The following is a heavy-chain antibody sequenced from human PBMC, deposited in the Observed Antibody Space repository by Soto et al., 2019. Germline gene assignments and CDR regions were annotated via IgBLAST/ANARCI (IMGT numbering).Heavy chain of an antibody. V-gene: IGHV3-30*03. CDR3: ARDVAMPSGLGLGY. CDR1: GFAFTNYG. CDR2: VSNDGSRK. D-gene: IGHD6-25*01. Sequence: QVQVVESGGGVVQPGRSLRLSCAASGFAFTNYGMHWVRQAPGKGLEWVAFVSNDGSRKYYADSVKGRFTISRDNSENRIYLQMTSLRREDTAVFYCARDVAMPSGLGLGYWGQGVLVTVSS. J-gene: IGHJ4*02.